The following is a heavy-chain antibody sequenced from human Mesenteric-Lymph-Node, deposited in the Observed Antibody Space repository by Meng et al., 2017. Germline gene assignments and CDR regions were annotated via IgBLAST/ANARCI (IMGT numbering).Heavy chain of an antibody. CDR3: ARRGPLRYFGWLPYYFDY. J-gene: IGHJ4*02. D-gene: IGHD3-9*01. CDR1: GFTFSSYS. Sequence: GESLKISCAASGFTFSSYSMNWVRQAPGKGLEWVSSISSNSSYIYYADSVKGRFTISRDNAKNSLYLQMNSLRAEDTAVYYCARRGPLRYFGWLPYYFDYWGQGTLVTVSS. V-gene: IGHV3-21*01. CDR2: ISSNSSYI.